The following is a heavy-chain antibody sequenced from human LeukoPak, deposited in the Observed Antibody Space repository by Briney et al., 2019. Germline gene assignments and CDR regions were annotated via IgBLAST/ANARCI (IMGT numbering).Heavy chain of an antibody. Sequence: GESLRLSCAASGFTFSTYAMHWVRQPPGKGLEWVSAISGSGGATYHADADSVKGRFIISRDNSKNTLYLQINSLRVEDTAVYYCAKDGYNYDSSGHFDYWGQGTLVTVSS. CDR2: ISGSGGAT. V-gene: IGHV3-23*01. J-gene: IGHJ4*02. CDR3: AKDGYNYDSSGHFDY. CDR1: GFTFSTYA. D-gene: IGHD3-22*01.